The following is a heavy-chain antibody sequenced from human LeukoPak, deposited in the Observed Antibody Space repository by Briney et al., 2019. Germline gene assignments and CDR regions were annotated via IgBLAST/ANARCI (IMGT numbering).Heavy chain of an antibody. V-gene: IGHV3-53*01. CDR2: IYYDGST. CDR3: ARPLRINCGMDV. Sequence: GGSLRLSCAASGFTVSSNYMSWVRQTPGKGLEWVSIIYYDGSTYYADSVKGRFTISRDNSKNTMYLQMNSLRAEDTAVYYCARPLRINCGMDVWGQGTTVTVSS. J-gene: IGHJ6*02. D-gene: IGHD3-3*01. CDR1: GFTVSSNY.